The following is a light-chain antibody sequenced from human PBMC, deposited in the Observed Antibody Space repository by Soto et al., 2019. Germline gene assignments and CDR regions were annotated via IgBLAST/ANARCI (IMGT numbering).Light chain of an antibody. CDR1: HDISNY. CDR3: QHCHDMPLT. CDR2: DAS. Sequence: IQLTQSPTSLSASIGDRVTITCQASHDISNYLNWYQQRPGKAPKLLIYDASTLQTGVPSRLRGSGYGTDFTLTITSLQPGDIATYYCQHCHDMPLTFGGGTKVDIK. J-gene: IGKJ4*01. V-gene: IGKV1-33*01.